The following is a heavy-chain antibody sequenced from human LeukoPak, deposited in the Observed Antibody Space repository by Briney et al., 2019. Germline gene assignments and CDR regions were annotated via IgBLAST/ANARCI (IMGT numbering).Heavy chain of an antibody. D-gene: IGHD6-6*01. CDR3: ARGEGSIAARYDY. CDR2: IKQDGSEK. V-gene: IGHV3-7*01. Sequence: LAGGSLRLSCAASGFTFSSYWMSWVRQAPGKGLEWVANIKQDGSEKYYVDSVKGRFTISRDNAKNSLYLQMNSLRAEDTAVYYCARGEGSIAARYDYWGQGTLVTVSS. CDR1: GFTFSSYW. J-gene: IGHJ4*02.